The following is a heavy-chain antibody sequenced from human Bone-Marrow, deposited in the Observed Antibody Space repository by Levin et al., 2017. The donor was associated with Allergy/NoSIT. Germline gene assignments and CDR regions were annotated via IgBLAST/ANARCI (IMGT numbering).Heavy chain of an antibody. CDR3: EHADRSGRYSSFDF. V-gene: IGHV2-5*02. D-gene: IGHD3-10*01. CDR1: RVSLTTYSVG. Sequence: SGPTLVKPTQTLTLTCTFSRVSLTTYSVGVGWIRQPPGQALEWLALIYWDDDKHYRPSLKSRLTITKDTPKNQAVLKMPNMDPVDTATYSCEHADRSGRYSSFDFWGQGTLVTVSS. CDR2: IYWDDDK. J-gene: IGHJ4*02.